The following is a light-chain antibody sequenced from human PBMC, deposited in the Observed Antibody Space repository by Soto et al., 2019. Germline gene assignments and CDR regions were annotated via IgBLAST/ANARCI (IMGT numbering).Light chain of an antibody. CDR2: GAS. J-gene: IGKJ5*01. Sequence: EIVMTQSPPTLSVSPGEGATLACMASQSLTSNLAWYQQKPGQAPRLLIYGASTRASGIPARFSGSGSGTEFTLTISSLQSEDFAVYYCQQYNNWPPITFGQGTRLEIK. V-gene: IGKV3-15*01. CDR3: QQYNNWPPIT. CDR1: QSLTSN.